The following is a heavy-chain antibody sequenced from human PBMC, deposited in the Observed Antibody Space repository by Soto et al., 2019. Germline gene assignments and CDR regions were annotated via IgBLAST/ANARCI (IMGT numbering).Heavy chain of an antibody. J-gene: IGHJ4*02. CDR1: GYTFSKYT. CDR3: ARGAGSYMSAPGGI. D-gene: IGHD3-3*01. V-gene: IGHV1-3*04. CDR2: INTGNGNT. Sequence: QAQLVQSGAEVKKPGASVKVSCEASGYTFSKYTMHWVRQAPGQRPEWMGWINTGNGNTEYSDKFQGRVTITKDSSASTAYMELSSLKIEDTGVYYCARGAGSYMSAPGGIWGQGTLVTVSS.